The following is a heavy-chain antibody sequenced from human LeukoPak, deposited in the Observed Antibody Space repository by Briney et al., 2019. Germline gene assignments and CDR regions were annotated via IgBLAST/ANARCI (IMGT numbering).Heavy chain of an antibody. CDR2: IYYSVST. V-gene: IGHV4-59*11. CDR1: NGSISGHY. CDR3: ARVNYDFWSSADY. J-gene: IGHJ4*02. Sequence: ESLSLTCYVSNGSISGHYWSWIRQPPGKGLEWIGYIYYSVSTNYDPSLQSRVTISVDTSKNQFSLKLASVTAADSAMYYCARVNYDFWSSADYWGQGTLVTVFS. D-gene: IGHD3-3*01.